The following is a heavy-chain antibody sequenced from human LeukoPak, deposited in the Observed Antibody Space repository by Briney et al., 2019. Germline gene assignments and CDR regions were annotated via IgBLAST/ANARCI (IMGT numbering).Heavy chain of an antibody. CDR3: ARESPSTFYFDY. J-gene: IGHJ4*02. CDR2: IKVYGDTT. CDR1: GNTFTSFH. D-gene: IGHD1-1*01. V-gene: IGHV1-46*01. Sequence: ASVKVSCKASGNTFTSFHIHWVRQAPGQGLEYMGIIKVYGDTTIYAQRFQGRITMTRDTSTSTDYMGLSSLNSEDTAVYYCARESPSTFYFDYWGQGTLVTVSS.